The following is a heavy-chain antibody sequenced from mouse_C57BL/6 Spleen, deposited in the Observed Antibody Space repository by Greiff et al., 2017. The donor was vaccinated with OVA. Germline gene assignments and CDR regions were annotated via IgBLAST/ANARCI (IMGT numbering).Heavy chain of an antibody. J-gene: IGHJ2*01. V-gene: IGHV1-82*01. CDR3: ARGTGTGFDY. CDR2: IYPGDGDT. CDR1: GYAFSSSW. D-gene: IGHD4-1*01. Sequence: VKLMESGPELVKPGASVKISCKASGYAFSSSWMNWVKQRPGKGLEWIGRIYPGDGDTNYNGKFKGKATLTADKSSSTAYMQLSSLTSEDSAVYFCARGTGTGFDYWGQGTTLTVSS.